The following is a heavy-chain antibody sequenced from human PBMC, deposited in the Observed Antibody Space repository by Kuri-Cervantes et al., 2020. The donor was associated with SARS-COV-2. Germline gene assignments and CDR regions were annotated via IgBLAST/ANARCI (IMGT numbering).Heavy chain of an antibody. CDR1: GYTFTSYA. V-gene: IGHV1-69*06. D-gene: IGHD5/OR15-5a*01. CDR2: VIPIFATT. J-gene: IGHJ6*02. Sequence: SVKVSCKASGYTFTSYAMHWVRQAPGQGLEWMGGVIPIFATTNYAQKFQGRVTITADKSTSTAYMELSNLQSEDTAVYYCARDQIPVSPTDYQYGLDVWGQGTTVTVSS. CDR3: ARDQIPVSPTDYQYGLDV.